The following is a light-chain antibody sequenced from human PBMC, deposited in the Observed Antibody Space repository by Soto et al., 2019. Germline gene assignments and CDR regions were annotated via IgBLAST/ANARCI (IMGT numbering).Light chain of an antibody. CDR2: FDD. CDR1: TSNIGNNA. V-gene: IGLV1-36*01. J-gene: IGLJ2*01. CDR3: AAWDDSLNVVL. Sequence: QSVLTQPPSVSGAPRQRVSISCSGATSNIGNNAVNWYQQLPGKAPKLLIYFDDLMPSGVSDRFSGSKSGTSASLAISGLHSEDEADYYCAAWDDSLNVVLFGGGTKVTVL.